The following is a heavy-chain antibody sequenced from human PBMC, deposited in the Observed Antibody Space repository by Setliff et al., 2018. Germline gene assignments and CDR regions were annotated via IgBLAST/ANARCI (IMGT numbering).Heavy chain of an antibody. CDR2: IYTSGST. CDR3: AGGNYGSRGRLYYYYYGMDV. Sequence: PSETLSLTCTVSGGSISSYYWSWIRQPAGKGLEWIGRIYTSGSTNYNPSLKSRVTMSVDTSKNQFSLKLSSVTAADTAVYYCAGGNYGSRGRLYYYYYGMDVWGQGTTVTVSS. CDR1: GGSISSYY. V-gene: IGHV4-4*07. J-gene: IGHJ6*02. D-gene: IGHD1-7*01.